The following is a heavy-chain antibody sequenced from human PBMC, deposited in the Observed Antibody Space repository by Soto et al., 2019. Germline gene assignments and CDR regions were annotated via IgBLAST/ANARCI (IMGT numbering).Heavy chain of an antibody. CDR1: GFTFSDYY. D-gene: IGHD1-26*01. CDR3: ARARIVGAASFDY. Sequence: GGSLRLSCAASGFTFSDYYMSWIRQAPGKGLEWVSYISSSSSYTNYADSVKGRFTISRDNAKNSLYLQMNSLRAEDTAVYYCARARIVGAASFDYWGQGTLVTVSS. V-gene: IGHV3-11*06. J-gene: IGHJ4*02. CDR2: ISSSSSYT.